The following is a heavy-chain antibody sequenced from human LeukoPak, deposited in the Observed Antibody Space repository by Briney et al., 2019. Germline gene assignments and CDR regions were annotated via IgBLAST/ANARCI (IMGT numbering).Heavy chain of an antibody. D-gene: IGHD1-26*01. J-gene: IGHJ4*02. V-gene: IGHV3-23*01. Sequence: GGSLRLSCAASGFTFSRYAMSWVRQAPGKGLEWVSAISGSGGSTYYADSVKGRFTISRDNSKNTLYLQMNSLRAEDTAVYYCARVIVGTTTRPDYFDYWGQGTLVTVSS. CDR3: ARVIVGTTTRPDYFDY. CDR1: GFTFSRYA. CDR2: ISGSGGST.